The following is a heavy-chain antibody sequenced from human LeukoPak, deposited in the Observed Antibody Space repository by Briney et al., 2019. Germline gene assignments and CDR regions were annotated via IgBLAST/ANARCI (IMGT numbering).Heavy chain of an antibody. D-gene: IGHD5-24*01. J-gene: IGHJ4*02. CDR1: GFTFSRYS. Sequence: GGSLRLSCAASGFTFSRYSMNWVRQAPGKGLEWVSSISISSSYIYYADSVKGRFTMSRDNAKNSLYLQMNSLRAGDTAVYYCARTIEMATISYFDYWGQGTLVTVSS. V-gene: IGHV3-21*01. CDR2: ISISSSYI. CDR3: ARTIEMATISYFDY.